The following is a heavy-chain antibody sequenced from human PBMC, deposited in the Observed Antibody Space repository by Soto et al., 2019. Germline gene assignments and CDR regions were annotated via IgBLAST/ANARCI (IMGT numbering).Heavy chain of an antibody. CDR2: ISSGGGSP. CDR3: AKGDGRIVPRHFDY. CDR1: GFTFSSYA. Sequence: GSLRLSCAASGFTFSSYAMNWVRQAPGKGLEWVSAISSGGGSPYYADSVKGRFTISRDNSKNTLYLQMNDLRAEDTAVYFCAKGDGRIVPRHFDYWGQGTLVTVSS. V-gene: IGHV3-23*01. D-gene: IGHD6-6*01. J-gene: IGHJ4*02.